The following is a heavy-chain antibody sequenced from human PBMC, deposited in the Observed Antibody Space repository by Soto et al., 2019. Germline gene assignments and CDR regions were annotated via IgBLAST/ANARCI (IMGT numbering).Heavy chain of an antibody. J-gene: IGHJ4*02. CDR3: ARGPLGYFDTSGYQPQKYFAY. V-gene: IGHV1-18*01. CDR2: ISAYNGNT. D-gene: IGHD3-22*01. Sequence: ASVKVSCKASGYTFTSYGISWVRQAPGQGLEWMGWISAYNGNTNYAQKLQGRVTMTTDTSTSTGYMELGNLRSDDTAVYYCARGPLGYFDTSGYQPQKYFAYWGQGTLVTVSS. CDR1: GYTFTSYG.